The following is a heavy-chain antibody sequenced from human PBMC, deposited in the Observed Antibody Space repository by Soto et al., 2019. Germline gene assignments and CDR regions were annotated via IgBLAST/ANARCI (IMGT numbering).Heavy chain of an antibody. D-gene: IGHD2-15*01. CDR1: GFTFSSYA. CDR3: AKDFSGMVVAATHAFDI. CDR2: ISGSGGST. J-gene: IGHJ3*02. V-gene: IGHV3-23*01. Sequence: GGSLRLSCAASGFTFSSYAMSWVRQAPGKGLEWVSAISGSGGSTYYADSVKGRFTISRDNSKNTLYLQMNSLRAEDTAVYYCAKDFSGMVVAATHAFDIWGQGTMVTVSS.